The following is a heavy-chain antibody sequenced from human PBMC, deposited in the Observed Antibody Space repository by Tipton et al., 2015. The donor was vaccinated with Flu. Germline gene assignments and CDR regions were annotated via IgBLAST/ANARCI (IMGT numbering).Heavy chain of an antibody. J-gene: IGHJ4*02. CDR1: GGSFSGYY. D-gene: IGHD3-22*01. Sequence: TLSLTCAVYGGSFSGYYWSWIRQPPGKGLEWIGEINHSGSTYYSPSLKSRVTISADTSNNQFSLRLSSVTAADTAMYYCTRSLRNSSSSPGYWGQGTLVTVSS. CDR2: INHSGST. CDR3: TRSLRNSSSSPGY. V-gene: IGHV4-34*01.